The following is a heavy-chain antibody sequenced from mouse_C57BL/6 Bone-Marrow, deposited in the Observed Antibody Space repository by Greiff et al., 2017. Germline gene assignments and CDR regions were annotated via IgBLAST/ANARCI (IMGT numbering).Heavy chain of an antibody. CDR2: IYPGDGDT. Sequence: QVQLQQSGAELVKPGASVKISCKASGYAFSSYWMNWVKQRPGKGLEWIGQIYPGDGDTNYNGKFKGKATLTAAKSSSTAYMHLSSLTSEDSAVYFCARFNWAYFDYWGQGTTLTVSS. CDR3: ARFNWAYFDY. D-gene: IGHD4-1*02. J-gene: IGHJ2*01. CDR1: GYAFSSYW. V-gene: IGHV1-80*01.